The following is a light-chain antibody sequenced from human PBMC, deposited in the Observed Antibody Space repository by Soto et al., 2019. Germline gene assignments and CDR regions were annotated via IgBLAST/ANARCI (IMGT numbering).Light chain of an antibody. CDR3: LQYGSSPPWT. CDR1: QSVSSY. J-gene: IGKJ1*01. CDR2: DAS. V-gene: IGKV3-20*01. Sequence: EIVLTQSPATLSLSPGERATLSCRASQSVSSYLAWYQQKPGQAPRLLIYDASNRATGIPARFSGSGSGTDFTLTISRLEPEDFAVYFCLQYGSSPPWTFGQGTKVDI.